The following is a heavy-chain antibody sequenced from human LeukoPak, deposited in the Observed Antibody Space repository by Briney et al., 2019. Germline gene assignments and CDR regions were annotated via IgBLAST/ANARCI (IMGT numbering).Heavy chain of an antibody. D-gene: IGHD2-2*01. Sequence: GRSLRLSCAASGFTFSSYATHWVRQAPGKGLEWVAVISYDGSNKYYADSVKGRFTISRDNSKNTLYLQMNSLRAEDTAVYYCARTLSQLLAFDYWGQGTLVTVSS. V-gene: IGHV3-30-3*01. CDR1: GFTFSSYA. J-gene: IGHJ4*02. CDR2: ISYDGSNK. CDR3: ARTLSQLLAFDY.